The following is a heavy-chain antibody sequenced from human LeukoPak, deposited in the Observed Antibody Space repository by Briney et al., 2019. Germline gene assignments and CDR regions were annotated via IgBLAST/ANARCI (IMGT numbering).Heavy chain of an antibody. CDR3: ASFVRAADAFDI. Sequence: PSETLSLTCAVYGGSFSGYYWSWIRQPPGKGLEWIGEINHSGSTNYNPSLKSRVTLSVDTSKNQFSLKLSSVTAADTAVYYCASFVRAADAFDIWGQGTMVTVSS. D-gene: IGHD3-16*02. V-gene: IGHV4-34*01. J-gene: IGHJ3*02. CDR2: INHSGST. CDR1: GGSFSGYY.